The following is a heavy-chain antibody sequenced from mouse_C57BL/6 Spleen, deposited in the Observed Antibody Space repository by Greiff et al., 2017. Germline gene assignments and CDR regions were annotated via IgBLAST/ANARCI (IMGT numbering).Heavy chain of an antibody. CDR2: IYPSDSET. Sequence: QVQLQQPGAELVRPGSSVKLSCKASGYTFTSYWMDWVKQRPGQGLEWIGNIYPSDSETHYNQKFKDKATLTVDKSSSTAYMQLSSLTSEDSAVYYCARVYDYVIDYWGQGTTLTVSS. V-gene: IGHV1-61*01. J-gene: IGHJ2*01. CDR3: ARVYDYVIDY. D-gene: IGHD2-4*01. CDR1: GYTFTSYW.